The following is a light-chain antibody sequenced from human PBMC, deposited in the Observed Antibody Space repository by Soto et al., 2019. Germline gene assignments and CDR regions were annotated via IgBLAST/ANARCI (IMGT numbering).Light chain of an antibody. CDR1: SSDVGGYDY. J-gene: IGLJ1*01. Sequence: QSVLTQPASVSGSLGQSITISCTGTSSDVGGYDYVSWYQQHPGKAPKLMIYEVSKRPSGVSHRFSGSKSGNTASLTISGRQAEDEAHYYCASYTSTTTLYVFGRGTKLTVL. V-gene: IGLV2-14*01. CDR2: EVS. CDR3: ASYTSTTTLYV.